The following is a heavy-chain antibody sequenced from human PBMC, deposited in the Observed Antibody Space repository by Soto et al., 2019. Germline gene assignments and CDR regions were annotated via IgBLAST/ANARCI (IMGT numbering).Heavy chain of an antibody. CDR3: ARGRWEYSYGFFDY. V-gene: IGHV4-30-4*01. J-gene: IGHJ4*02. D-gene: IGHD5-18*01. CDR2: IYYSGST. Sequence: QVQLQESGPGLWKPSQTLSLPCTVLVGSLASVDNYWVWTGQPQGKGREWIGYIYYSGSTYYNPSLKSRVTISVDTSKNQFSLKLSSVTAADTAVYYCARGRWEYSYGFFDYWGQGTLVTVSS. CDR1: VGSLASVDNY.